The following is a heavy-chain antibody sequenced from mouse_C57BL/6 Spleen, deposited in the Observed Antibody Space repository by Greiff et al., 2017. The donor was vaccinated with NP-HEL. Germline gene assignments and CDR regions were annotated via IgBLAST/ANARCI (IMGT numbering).Heavy chain of an antibody. CDR3: ARGETTVVATGYYAMDY. D-gene: IGHD1-1*01. CDR1: GYTFTSYT. J-gene: IGHJ4*01. V-gene: IGHV1-4*01. Sequence: VQLQQSGAELARPGASVKMSCKASGYTFTSYTMHWVKQRPGQGLEWIGYINPSSGYTKYNQKFKDKATLPADKSSSTAYMQLSSLTSEDSAVYYCARGETTVVATGYYAMDYWGQGTSVTVAS. CDR2: INPSSGYT.